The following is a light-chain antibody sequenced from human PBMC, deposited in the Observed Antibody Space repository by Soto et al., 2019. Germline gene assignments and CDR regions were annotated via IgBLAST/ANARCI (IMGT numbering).Light chain of an antibody. V-gene: IGKV1-5*03. CDR3: QQYKSFSLT. CDR2: KTS. J-gene: IGKJ4*01. Sequence: IQMTQSPSTLPASVEDRVTITCRASQRISNWLAWYQQKPGKAPKLLIYKTSNLDSGVPSRVSGSGSGTEFSLTISSLQPDDFAPYYCQQYKSFSLTFGGGKRVEVK. CDR1: QRISNW.